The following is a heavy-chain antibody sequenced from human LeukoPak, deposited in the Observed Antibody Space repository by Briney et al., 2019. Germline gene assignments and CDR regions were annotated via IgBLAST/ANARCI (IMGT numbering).Heavy chain of an antibody. CDR2: ISGSDGTT. Sequence: GGSLRLSSAGSGFTFSSYAMTWVRQAPGKGLEWVTAISGSDGTTYYADSVKGRFTISRDNSKNTLSLQMNSLRAEDTAVYYCAKVANWKYGHHDYWGQGTLVTVSS. J-gene: IGHJ4*02. D-gene: IGHD1-7*01. CDR3: AKVANWKYGHHDY. V-gene: IGHV3-23*01. CDR1: GFTFSSYA.